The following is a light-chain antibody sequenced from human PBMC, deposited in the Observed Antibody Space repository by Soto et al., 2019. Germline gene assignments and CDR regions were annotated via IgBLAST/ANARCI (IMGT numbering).Light chain of an antibody. CDR3: QHYNRYSEA. CDR1: QTISSW. J-gene: IGKJ1*01. V-gene: IGKV1-5*03. Sequence: DIQMTQSPSTLSGSVGDRVTITCRASQTISSWLAWYQQKPGKAPKLLIYKASTLKSGIPSRFSGSGSGTEFTLTISGLQPDNVATYYWQHYNRYSEAFGQGTKAELK. CDR2: KAS.